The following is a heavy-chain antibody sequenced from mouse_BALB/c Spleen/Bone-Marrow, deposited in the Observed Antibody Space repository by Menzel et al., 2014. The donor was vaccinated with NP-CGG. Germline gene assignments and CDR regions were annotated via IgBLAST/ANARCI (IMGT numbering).Heavy chain of an antibody. V-gene: IGHV5-6*01. J-gene: IGHJ3*01. D-gene: IGHD2-4*01. Sequence: EVQLVESGGDLVEPGGSLKLSCAASGFTFSSYGMSWVRQTPDKRLEWVATISSGGSYTYYPDSVKGRFTISRDNAKNTLYLQMSSLKSEDTAMYYCARPYDFGAWFAYWGQGTLVTVSA. CDR3: ARPYDFGAWFAY. CDR2: ISSGGSYT. CDR1: GFTFSSYG.